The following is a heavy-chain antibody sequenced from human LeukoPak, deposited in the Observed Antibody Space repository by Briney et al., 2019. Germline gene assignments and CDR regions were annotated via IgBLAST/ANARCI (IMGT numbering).Heavy chain of an antibody. CDR1: GGSVSSYY. V-gene: IGHV4-59*02. D-gene: IGHD5-24*01. Sequence: SETLSLTCTVSGGSVSSYYWSWIRQPPGKGLEWIGYIYYSGSTNYNPSLKSRVTISVDTSKNQFSLKLSSVTAADTAVYYCARDRGWLQFLGGQGTLVTVSS. J-gene: IGHJ4*02. CDR3: ARDRGWLQFL. CDR2: IYYSGST.